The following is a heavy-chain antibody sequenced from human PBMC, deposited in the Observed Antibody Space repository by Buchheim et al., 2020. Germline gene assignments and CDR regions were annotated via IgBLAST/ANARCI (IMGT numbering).Heavy chain of an antibody. CDR3: VRYPYGIIPPGIDY. V-gene: IGHV4-4*07. J-gene: IGHJ4*02. CDR2: VYTTGTT. D-gene: IGHD1-1*01. Sequence: QVQLLESGPGLVKPSETLSLTCSVSGGSVNYYYWSWIRQAAGKGLEWIGRVYTTGTTDYNPSLKSRVTISVDKSKNHFSLKLTSVTAADTAVYYCVRYPYGIIPPGIDYWGQGTL. CDR1: GGSVNYYY.